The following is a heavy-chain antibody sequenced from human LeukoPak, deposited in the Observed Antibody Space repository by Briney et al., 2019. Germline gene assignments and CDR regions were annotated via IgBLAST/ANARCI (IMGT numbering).Heavy chain of an antibody. V-gene: IGHV4-30-4*01. CDR2: IYYSGST. J-gene: IGHJ4*02. D-gene: IGHD5/OR15-5a*01. Sequence: SETLSLTFTVSGGSISSGDYYWSWIRQPPGKGLEWIGYIYYSGSTYYNPSLKSRVTISVDTSKNQVSLKLSSVTAADTAVYYCARGSVSTILFTPLIDYWGQGTLVTVSS. CDR3: ARGSVSTILFTPLIDY. CDR1: GGSISSGDYY.